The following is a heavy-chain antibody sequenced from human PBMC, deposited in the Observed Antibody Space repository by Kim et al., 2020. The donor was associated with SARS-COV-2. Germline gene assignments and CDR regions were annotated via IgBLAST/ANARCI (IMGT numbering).Heavy chain of an antibody. V-gene: IGHV3-48*03. Sequence: GGSLRLSCAASGVTFSIYEMFWXRQXAGKXXEXXAXXNSAGAITNYAXSVKGXFTISMDNAKNSLYLXMXSLRGEXTXVXYCAXGXXYEGSPPWGGQGTLV. CDR2: XNSAGAIT. D-gene: IGHD3-3*01. J-gene: IGHJ4*02. CDR1: GVTFSIYE. CDR3: AXGXXYEGSPPW.